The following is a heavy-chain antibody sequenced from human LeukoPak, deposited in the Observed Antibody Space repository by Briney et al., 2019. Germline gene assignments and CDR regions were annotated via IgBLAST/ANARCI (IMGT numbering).Heavy chain of an antibody. Sequence: SETLSLTCTVSGGSISSSSDYWGWIRQPPGKGLEWIGSLYYSVSTYYNPSLKSRVTISVDTSKNQFSLKLSSVTAADTAVYYCAREDRPTYYYDSSGYYHFDYWGQGTLVTVSS. J-gene: IGHJ4*02. CDR3: AREDRPTYYYDSSGYYHFDY. D-gene: IGHD3-22*01. V-gene: IGHV4-39*02. CDR2: LYYSVST. CDR1: GGSISSSSDY.